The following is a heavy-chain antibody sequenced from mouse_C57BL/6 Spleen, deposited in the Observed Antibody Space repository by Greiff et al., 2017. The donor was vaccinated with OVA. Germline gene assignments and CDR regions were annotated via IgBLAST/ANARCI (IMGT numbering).Heavy chain of an antibody. D-gene: IGHD2-4*01. V-gene: IGHV2-2*01. CDR2: IWSGGST. CDR1: GFSLTSYG. Sequence: QVQLQQSGPGLVQPSQSLSITCTVSGFSLTSYGVHWVRQSPGKGLEWLGVIWSGGSTDYNAAFISRLSISKDNSKSQVFFKMNSLQADDTAIYYCARNYDYHYAMDYWGQGTSVTVSS. CDR3: ARNYDYHYAMDY. J-gene: IGHJ4*01.